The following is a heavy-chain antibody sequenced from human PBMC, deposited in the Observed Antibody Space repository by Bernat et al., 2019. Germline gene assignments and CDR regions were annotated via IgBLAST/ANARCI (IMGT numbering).Heavy chain of an antibody. J-gene: IGHJ3*02. V-gene: IGHV3-23*01. Sequence: EVQPLASGGGLVQPGGSLRLSCAASGFTFSSYAMSWVRQAPGEGLEWVTAISGSGGSTYYAESVNGRFTISRDNSKNTLYLQMNSLRAEDTAVYYCEKDHRQQKSERGAFDIWGQGTMVTVSS. CDR1: GFTFSSYA. CDR2: ISGSGGST. CDR3: EKDHRQQKSERGAFDI. D-gene: IGHD6-13*01.